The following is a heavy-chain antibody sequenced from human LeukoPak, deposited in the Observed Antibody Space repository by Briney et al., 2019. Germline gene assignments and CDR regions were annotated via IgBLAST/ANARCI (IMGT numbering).Heavy chain of an antibody. D-gene: IGHD6-19*01. CDR1: GGSMSPYH. V-gene: IGHV4-59*08. CDR2: IYYSGST. Sequence: APETLSLTCTVSGGSMSPYHWGWIRQPPGKGLEWTGYIYYSGSTNYNPSLNSRVTISVDTSKNQFSLRLSSVTAADTAIYYCARAVSGRFDYWGQGTLVTVSS. J-gene: IGHJ4*02. CDR3: ARAVSGRFDY.